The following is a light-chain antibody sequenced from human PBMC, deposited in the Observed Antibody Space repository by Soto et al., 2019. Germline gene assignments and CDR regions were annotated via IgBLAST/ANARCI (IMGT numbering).Light chain of an antibody. V-gene: IGKV3-20*01. CDR2: GAS. CDR1: QSVSSSY. Sequence: EIVLTQSPGTLSLSPGERATLSFRASQSVSSSYLAWYQQKPGQAPRLLIYGASSRATGIPDRFSGSGSGTDFTLTISRLEPEDFAVYSCQQYGNSPLLTFGGGTKVDI. CDR3: QQYGNSPLLT. J-gene: IGKJ4*01.